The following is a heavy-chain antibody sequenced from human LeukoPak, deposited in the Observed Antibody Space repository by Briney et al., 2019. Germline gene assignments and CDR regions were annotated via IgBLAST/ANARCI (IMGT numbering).Heavy chain of an antibody. V-gene: IGHV4-39*01. CDR1: GGSISNSSYY. Sequence: SETLSLTCTVSGGSISNSSYYWGWIRQPPGKGLEWIGSIYYSGITYRNPSLKSRVTISVDTSKNQFSLRLSSVTAADTAVYYCARHQEAMVRGVLYYMDVWGKGTTVTISS. CDR3: ARHQEAMVRGVLYYMDV. J-gene: IGHJ6*03. CDR2: IYYSGIT. D-gene: IGHD3-10*01.